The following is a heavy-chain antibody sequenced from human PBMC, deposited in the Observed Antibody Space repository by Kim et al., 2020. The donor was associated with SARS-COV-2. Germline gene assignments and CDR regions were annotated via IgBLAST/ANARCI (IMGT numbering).Heavy chain of an antibody. J-gene: IGHJ4*02. CDR3: ARPGGGWQWPFDY. V-gene: IGHV3-33*01. CDR1: GFTFSSYG. CDR2: IWYDGSNK. D-gene: IGHD6-19*01. Sequence: GGSLRLSCAASGFTFSSYGMHWVRQAPGKGLEWVAVIWYDGSNKYYADSVKGRFTISRDNSKNTLYLQMNSLRAEDTAVYYCARPGGGWQWPFDYWGQGTLVTVSS.